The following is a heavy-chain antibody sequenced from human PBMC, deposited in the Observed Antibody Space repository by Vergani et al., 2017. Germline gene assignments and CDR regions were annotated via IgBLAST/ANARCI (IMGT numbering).Heavy chain of an antibody. CDR1: GGSVSSGSYY. J-gene: IGHJ4*02. CDR3: ARRPTYSSSWRNPE. V-gene: IGHV4-61*01. Sequence: QVQLQESGPGLVKPSETLSLTCTVSGGSVSSGSYYWSWIRQPPGKGLEWIGYIYYSGSTYYNPSLKRRVTISVDTSKNQFSLKLSSVTAADTAVYYCARRPTYSSSWRNPEWGQGTLVTVSS. CDR2: IYYSGST. D-gene: IGHD6-13*01.